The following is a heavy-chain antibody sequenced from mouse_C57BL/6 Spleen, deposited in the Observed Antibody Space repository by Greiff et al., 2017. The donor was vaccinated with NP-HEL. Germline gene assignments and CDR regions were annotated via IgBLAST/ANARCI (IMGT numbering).Heavy chain of an antibody. D-gene: IGHD2-3*01. J-gene: IGHJ3*01. CDR2: IDPETGGT. Sequence: VQLQQSGAELVRPGASVTLSCKASGYTFTDYEMHWVKQTPVHGLEWIGAIDPETGGTASNQKFKGTAILTADNSSSPAYMELRSLTSEDSAVYYCTSRGRLLEFAYWGQGTLVTVSA. V-gene: IGHV1-15*01. CDR1: GYTFTDYE. CDR3: TSRGRLLEFAY.